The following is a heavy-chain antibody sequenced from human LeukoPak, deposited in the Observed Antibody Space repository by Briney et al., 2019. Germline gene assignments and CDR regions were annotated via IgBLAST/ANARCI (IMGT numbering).Heavy chain of an antibody. CDR3: WRENRAYSPFCY. Sequence: WEPLSLTCGVSGGSISKTNWWGWVSQPPGQGLEWIGEISLSGLTNYNPSLKSRVTVALDKSKNHHSLNLTCVTAADTAVYYWWRENRAYSPFCYWGERTLVTLPS. D-gene: IGHD2-15*01. J-gene: IGHJ4*02. CDR2: ISLSGLT. V-gene: IGHV4-4*02. CDR1: GGSISKTNW.